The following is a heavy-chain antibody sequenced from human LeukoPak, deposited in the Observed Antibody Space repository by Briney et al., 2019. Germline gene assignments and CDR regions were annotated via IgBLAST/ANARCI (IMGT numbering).Heavy chain of an antibody. CDR3: ATRARGGSYGSFDY. CDR1: GYTFTSYG. Sequence: ASVKVSCKASGYTFTSYGISWVRQAPGQGLEWMGWISAYNGNTNYAQKLQGRVTMTTDTSTSTAYMELSSLRSEDTAVYYCATRARGGSYGSFDYWGQGTLVTVSS. CDR2: ISAYNGNT. V-gene: IGHV1-18*01. D-gene: IGHD2-15*01. J-gene: IGHJ4*02.